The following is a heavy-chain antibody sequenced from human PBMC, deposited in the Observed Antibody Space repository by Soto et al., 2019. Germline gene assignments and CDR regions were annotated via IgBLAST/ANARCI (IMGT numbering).Heavy chain of an antibody. J-gene: IGHJ2*01. CDR1: GYTFTSYA. V-gene: IGHV1-3*01. CDR2: INAGNGNT. D-gene: IGHD1-26*01. CDR3: AGGGSLYWYFDL. Sequence: QVQLVQSGAEVKKPGASVKVSCKASGYTFTSYAMHWVRQAPGQRLEWMGWINAGNGNTKYSQKFQGRVTITRDTSASTAYMELSSLRSEDTAVYYCAGGGSLYWYFDLWGRGTLVTASS.